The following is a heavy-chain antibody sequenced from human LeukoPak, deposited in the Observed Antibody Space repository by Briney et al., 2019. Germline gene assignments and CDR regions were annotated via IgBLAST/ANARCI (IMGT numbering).Heavy chain of an antibody. D-gene: IGHD3-3*01. Sequence: GESLKISCKGSGYKFNSYWIGWVRQLPGKGLEWMGIIYPGDSNIRYSPSFQGQVSIAADKSISTAYLQWSSLQASDTAMYYCARGDRFTIFGAPDYWGQGTLVTVSS. CDR2: IYPGDSNI. V-gene: IGHV5-51*01. CDR1: GYKFNSYW. J-gene: IGHJ4*02. CDR3: ARGDRFTIFGAPDY.